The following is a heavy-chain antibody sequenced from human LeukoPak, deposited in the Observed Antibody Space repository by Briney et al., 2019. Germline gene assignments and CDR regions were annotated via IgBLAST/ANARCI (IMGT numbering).Heavy chain of an antibody. Sequence: ASVKVSCKTSGYTFTGYYIHWVRQAPGQGLGWMGWINPNNGGTNYAQKFHGRVTMTRDTSISTAYMELSRLTSDDTAMYYCARAYCSAGDCYEFDYWGQVTLVTVSS. D-gene: IGHD2-15*01. CDR2: INPNNGGT. J-gene: IGHJ4*02. CDR1: GYTFTGYY. V-gene: IGHV1-2*02. CDR3: ARAYCSAGDCYEFDY.